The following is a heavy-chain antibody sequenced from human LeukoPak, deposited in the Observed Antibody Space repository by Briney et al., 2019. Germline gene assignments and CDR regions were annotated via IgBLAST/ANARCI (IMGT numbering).Heavy chain of an antibody. CDR3: AKELAYCGGDCSFDY. V-gene: IGHV3-74*01. CDR1: GFTFSSYG. Sequence: GGSLRLSCAASGFTFSSYGMHWVRQAPGKGLVWVSRINSDGSTTSYADSVKGRLTISRDNAKNTLYLQMNSLRAEDTAVYYCAKELAYCGGDCSFDYWGQGTLVTVSS. D-gene: IGHD2-21*02. J-gene: IGHJ4*02. CDR2: INSDGSTT.